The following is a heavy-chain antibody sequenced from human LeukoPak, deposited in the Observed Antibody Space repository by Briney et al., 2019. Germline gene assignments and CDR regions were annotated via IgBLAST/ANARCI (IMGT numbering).Heavy chain of an antibody. CDR3: ARDLTTSSTAYLHH. D-gene: IGHD6-6*01. Sequence: GGSLRLSCAASGFTFSSYAMSRVRQAPGKGLEWASSISSSSTYIYYAGSVKGRFTISRDNAKNSLFLQMNSLRAEDTAVYYCARDLTTSSTAYLHHWGQGTLVTVSS. J-gene: IGHJ1*01. CDR1: GFTFSSYA. CDR2: ISSSSTYI. V-gene: IGHV3-21*01.